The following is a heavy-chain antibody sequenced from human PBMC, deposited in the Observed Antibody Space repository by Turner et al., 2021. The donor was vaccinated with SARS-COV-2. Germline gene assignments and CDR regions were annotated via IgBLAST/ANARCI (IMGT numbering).Heavy chain of an antibody. D-gene: IGHD2-15*01. CDR2: IYSGGST. V-gene: IGHV3-23*03. CDR3: ARDLGGLRFDY. Sequence: EVQLLESGGGLIQPGGSLRLSCAASGFTFSSYAMSWVRQAPGKGLEWVSVIYSGGSTFYADSVKGRFTISRDNSKNTLYLQMNSLRAEDTAVYYCARDLGGLRFDYWGQGTLVTVSS. J-gene: IGHJ4*02. CDR1: GFTFSSYA.